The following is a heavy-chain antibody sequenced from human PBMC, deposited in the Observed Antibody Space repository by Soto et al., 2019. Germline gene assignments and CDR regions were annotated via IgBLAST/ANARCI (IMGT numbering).Heavy chain of an antibody. CDR3: ARDKITGLFDY. V-gene: IGHV4-34*01. CDR2: INHSGST. CDR1: GGSFSGYY. D-gene: IGHD2-8*02. J-gene: IGHJ4*02. Sequence: QVQLQQWGAGLLKPSETLSLTCAVYGGSFSGYYWTWIRQPPGTGLECIGEINHSGSTNYNPSLKSRVTISVDTSKNQFSLKLTSVTAADTAVYDCARDKITGLFDYWGQGTLVTVSS.